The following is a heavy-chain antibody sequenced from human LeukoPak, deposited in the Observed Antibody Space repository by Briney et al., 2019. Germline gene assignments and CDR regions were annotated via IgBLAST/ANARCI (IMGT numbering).Heavy chain of an antibody. J-gene: IGHJ6*03. CDR1: GGSFSGYY. CDR2: INHSGST. V-gene: IGHV4-34*01. Sequence: PSETLSLTCAVYGGSFSGYYWSWIRQPPGKGLEWIGEINHSGSTNYNPSLKSRVTISVDTSKNQFSLKLSSVTAADTAVYYCARAKNYYDSSGYYHRVYYYYMDVWGKGTTVTVSS. D-gene: IGHD3-22*01. CDR3: ARAKNYYDSSGYYHRVYYYYMDV.